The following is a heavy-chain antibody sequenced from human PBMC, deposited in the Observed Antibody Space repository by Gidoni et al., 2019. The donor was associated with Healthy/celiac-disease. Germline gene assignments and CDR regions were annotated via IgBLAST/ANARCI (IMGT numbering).Heavy chain of an antibody. Sequence: EVQLVESGGGLVQPGRSLRLSCTASGFTFGDYAMSWFRQAPGKGLEWVGVIRSKAYGGTTEYAASVKGRFTISRDDSKSIAYLQMNSLKTEDTAVYYCTRVGDSSGYYYDYWGQGTLVTVSS. J-gene: IGHJ4*02. CDR2: IRSKAYGGTT. V-gene: IGHV3-49*03. D-gene: IGHD3-22*01. CDR3: TRVGDSSGYYYDY. CDR1: GFTFGDYA.